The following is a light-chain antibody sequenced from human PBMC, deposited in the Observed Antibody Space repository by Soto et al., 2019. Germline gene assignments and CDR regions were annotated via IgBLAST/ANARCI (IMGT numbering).Light chain of an antibody. V-gene: IGLV2-14*01. CDR2: DVS. J-gene: IGLJ1*01. CDR3: SSYTSSSTHEV. Sequence: QSALTQPASVSGSPGQSITISCTGTSSDVGGYNYVSWYQQHPGKAPKLMIYDVSNRPSGVSNRVSGSKSGNTASLTISGLQAEDAADYYSSSYTSSSTHEVFGPGTKLTVL. CDR1: SSDVGGYNY.